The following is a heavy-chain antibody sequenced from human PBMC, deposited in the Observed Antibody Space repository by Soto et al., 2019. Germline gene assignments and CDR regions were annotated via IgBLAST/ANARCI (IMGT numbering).Heavy chain of an antibody. Sequence: QVQLQESGPGLVKPSETLSLTCTVSGGSISSYYWSWIRQPPGKGLEWIGYIYYSGSTNYNPSLKSRVTISVDTSKNQFSLKLSSVTAADTAVYYCARDHEGPDVWGKGTTVTVSS. CDR3: ARDHEGPDV. CDR1: GGSISSYY. CDR2: IYYSGST. J-gene: IGHJ6*04. V-gene: IGHV4-59*01.